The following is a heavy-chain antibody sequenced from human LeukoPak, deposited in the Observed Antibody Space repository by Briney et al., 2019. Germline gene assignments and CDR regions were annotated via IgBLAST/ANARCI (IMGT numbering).Heavy chain of an antibody. CDR1: GFTITSYD. D-gene: IGHD3-22*01. J-gene: IGHJ4*02. V-gene: IGHV3-21*06. CDR3: ARGYYDSRRSYFDY. Sequence: GGSLRLSCAVSGFTITSYDMNWVRQAPGKGLEWLSSMSSSSSYMFLADSVKGRFTISRDNAKNSLYLDMNTLRPEDTAVYYCARGYYDSRRSYFDYWGQGTLVTVSS. CDR2: MSSSSSYM.